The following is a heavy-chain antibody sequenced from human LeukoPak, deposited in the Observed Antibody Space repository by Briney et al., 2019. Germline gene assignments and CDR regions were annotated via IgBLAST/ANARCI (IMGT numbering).Heavy chain of an antibody. V-gene: IGHV7-4-1*01. CDR3: ARGHLDFGGFS. Sequence: GASVKASCKASGYTFTSYAMNWVRQAPGQGLEWMGWINTKTGRPTYAQGFTGRFVFSLDTSVSTAYLQIGSLTTEDTAVYYCARGHLDFGGFSWGQGTLVTVSS. CDR1: GYTFTSYA. CDR2: INTKTGRP. D-gene: IGHD2-21*01. J-gene: IGHJ5*02.